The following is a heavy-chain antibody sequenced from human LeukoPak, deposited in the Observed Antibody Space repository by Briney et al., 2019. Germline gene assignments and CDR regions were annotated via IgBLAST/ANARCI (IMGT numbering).Heavy chain of an antibody. V-gene: IGHV3-53*01. J-gene: IGHJ4*02. CDR1: GFTVSSNY. D-gene: IGHD4-23*01. CDR3: AKTSRWDFDY. CDR2: IYSGGST. Sequence: AGGSLRLSCAASGFTVSSNYMSWVRQAPGKGLEWVSVIYSGGSTYYADSVKGRFTISRDNSKNTLYLQMNSLRAEDTAVYYCAKTSRWDFDYWGQGTLVTVSS.